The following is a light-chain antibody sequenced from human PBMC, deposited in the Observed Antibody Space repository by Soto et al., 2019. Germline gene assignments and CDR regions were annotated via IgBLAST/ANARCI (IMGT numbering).Light chain of an antibody. CDR3: QQYGSSPGVT. CDR1: QSVSSSY. J-gene: IGKJ4*01. CDR2: GAS. Sequence: ELVLTQSPGTLSLSPGERATLSCRASQSVSSSYLAWYQQKPGQAPRLLILGASTRATGIPDRFSGSGSGTDFTLTISRLEPEDFAVYYCQQYGSSPGVTFGGGTKVDIK. V-gene: IGKV3-20*01.